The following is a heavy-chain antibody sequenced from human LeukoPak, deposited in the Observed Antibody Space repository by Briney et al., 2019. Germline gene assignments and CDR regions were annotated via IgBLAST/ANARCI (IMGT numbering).Heavy chain of an antibody. Sequence: GGPLRLSCAASGFTFSSYAMTWVRQAPGKGLEWVSTISVSGGSTYYADSVKGRFTISRDNSKNTLYLQMNSLRAEDTAAYYCAKEMYSSNFYDYWGQGTLVTVSS. CDR2: ISVSGGST. CDR1: GFTFSSYA. J-gene: IGHJ4*02. D-gene: IGHD6-13*01. V-gene: IGHV3-23*01. CDR3: AKEMYSSNFYDY.